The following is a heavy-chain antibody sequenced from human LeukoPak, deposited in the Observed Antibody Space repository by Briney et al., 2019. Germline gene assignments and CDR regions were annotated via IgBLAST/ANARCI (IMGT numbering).Heavy chain of an antibody. CDR3: AKDSCSITNCARSGMDV. Sequence: GGSQRLSCAASGFIFNTDGMHWDRQAPGKGLEWVAFIRYHGSERNYAGSVEGRFTISRDNSKNTVSLQMNSLRAEDTAVYYCAKDSCSITNCARSGMDVWGKGTTDTVSS. CDR1: GFIFNTDG. V-gene: IGHV3-30*02. D-gene: IGHD2-2*01. J-gene: IGHJ6*04. CDR2: IRYHGSER.